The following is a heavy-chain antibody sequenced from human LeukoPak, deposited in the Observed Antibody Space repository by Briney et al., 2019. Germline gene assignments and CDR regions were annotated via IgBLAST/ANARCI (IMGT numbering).Heavy chain of an antibody. J-gene: IGHJ4*02. Sequence: ASVQVSCKASGYTFTDSSIHWVRQAPGQGLEWMGWINCDSGVTKYAVKFQGRVTMTRDTSISTAYMELSRLTSDDTAVYYCARGNFYDNKGYSPELRYWGQGTLVTVSS. CDR2: INCDSGVT. D-gene: IGHD3-10*01. V-gene: IGHV1-2*02. CDR1: GYTFTDSS. CDR3: ARGNFYDNKGYSPELRY.